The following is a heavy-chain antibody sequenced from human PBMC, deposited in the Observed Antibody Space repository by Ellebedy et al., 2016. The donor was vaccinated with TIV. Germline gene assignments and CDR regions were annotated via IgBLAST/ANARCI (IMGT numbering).Heavy chain of an antibody. J-gene: IGHJ4*02. CDR3: ARLWTGVSTHLDY. CDR1: GGSFSDYS. V-gene: IGHV4-59*08. CDR2: IYYSGST. Sequence: MPSETLSLTCAVFGGSFSDYSWSWIRQPPGKGLEWIGNIYYSGSTTYNPSLKSRVTMTVDPAKDQFSLKLHSMTAADTALYYCARLWTGVSTHLDYWGQGTLVTVSS. D-gene: IGHD1-1*01.